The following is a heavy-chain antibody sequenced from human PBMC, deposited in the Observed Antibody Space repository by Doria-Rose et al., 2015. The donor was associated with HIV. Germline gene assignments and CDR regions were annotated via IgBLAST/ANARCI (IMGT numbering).Heavy chain of an antibody. V-gene: IGHV1-2*02. CDR3: ARDSETGCGGECYPDY. Sequence: QVQLVQSGAEVKKPGASVKVSCKASGYTFTGYYMHWVRQAPGQRLEWMGWISPNSGGTNYAQTFQGRVTMTRDTSINTAYMEVRRLRSDDTAVYYCARDSETGCGGECYPDYWGQGTLVTVSS. CDR1: GYTFTGYY. D-gene: IGHD2-21*01. J-gene: IGHJ4*02. CDR2: ISPNSGGT.